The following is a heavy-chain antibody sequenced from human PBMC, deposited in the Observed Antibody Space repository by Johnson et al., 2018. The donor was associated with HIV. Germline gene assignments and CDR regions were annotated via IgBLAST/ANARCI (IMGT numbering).Heavy chain of an antibody. V-gene: IGHV3-20*04. CDR2: INGNCGSN. CDR3: ARARYSNTWDDAFDI. J-gene: IGHJ3*02. CDR1: GFTFDDYG. D-gene: IGHD6-13*01. Sequence: MLLVEAGRGVVRPGGSLRLSCAASGFTFDDYGMGWVRPAPGKGLELVSVINGNCGSNGFAESLKGRFTSSKDNAHNFLYLQLNSLRAEDTALHYCARARYSNTWDDAFDIWGQGTMVTVSS.